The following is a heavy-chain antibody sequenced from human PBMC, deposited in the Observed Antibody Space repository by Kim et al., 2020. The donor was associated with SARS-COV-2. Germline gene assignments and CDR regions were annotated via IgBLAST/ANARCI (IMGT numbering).Heavy chain of an antibody. CDR3: ARVKSSIAVAGSDAFDI. D-gene: IGHD6-19*01. V-gene: IGHV3-21*01. Sequence: VKGRFTISRDNAKNSLYLQMNSLRAEDTAVYYCARVKSSIAVAGSDAFDIWGQGTMVTVSS. J-gene: IGHJ3*02.